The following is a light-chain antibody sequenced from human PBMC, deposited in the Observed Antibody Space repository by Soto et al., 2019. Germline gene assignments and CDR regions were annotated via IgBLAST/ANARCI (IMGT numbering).Light chain of an antibody. CDR2: ASS. CDR1: QTSGSNF. J-gene: IGKJ2*01. CDR3: QQYDNWPYT. Sequence: EIVLTQSPGTLSLSPGERATLSCKTSQTSGSNFLAWYQHKPGQAPRLLIYASSNRATGIPDRFSGSASGPDFTLTINRLEPKDFAVYFCQQYDNWPYTFGQGTKLEIK. V-gene: IGKV3-20*01.